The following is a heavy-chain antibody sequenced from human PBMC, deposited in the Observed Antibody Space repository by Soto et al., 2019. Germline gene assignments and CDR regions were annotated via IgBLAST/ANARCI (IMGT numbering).Heavy chain of an antibody. CDR2: IYYSGST. CDR1: GGSVSSGSYY. D-gene: IGHD3-10*01. Sequence: SETLSLTCTVSGGSVSSGSYYWSWIRQPPGKGLEWIGYIYYSGSTNYNPSLKSRVTISVDTSKNQFSLKLSSVTAADTAVYYCARAGYGTMVRAVRFDPWGQGTLVTVSS. CDR3: ARAGYGTMVRAVRFDP. V-gene: IGHV4-61*01. J-gene: IGHJ5*02.